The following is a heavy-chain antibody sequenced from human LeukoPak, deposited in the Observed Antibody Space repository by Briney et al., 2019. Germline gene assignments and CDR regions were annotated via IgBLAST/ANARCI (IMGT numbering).Heavy chain of an antibody. CDR2: TYTSGST. Sequence: PSETLSLTCTVSGGSISSGSYYWSWIRQPAGKGLGWIGRTYTSGSTNYNPSLKRRVTISVDTSKNQFSLKLSSVTAADTAVYYCARDRRYSPFDYWGQGTLVTVSS. J-gene: IGHJ4*02. V-gene: IGHV4-61*02. CDR1: GGSISSGSYY. D-gene: IGHD5-18*01. CDR3: ARDRRYSPFDY.